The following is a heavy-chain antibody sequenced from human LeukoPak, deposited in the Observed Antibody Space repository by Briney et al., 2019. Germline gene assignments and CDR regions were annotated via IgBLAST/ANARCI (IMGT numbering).Heavy chain of an antibody. Sequence: SETLSLTCTGSGGSISSYYWSWIRQPAGKGLEWIGRIYASGSTNYNPSLKSRVTMSVDTSKNQFSLKLSSVTAADTAVYYCARPLDTYSSGWYQAPSGYWGQGTLVTVSS. V-gene: IGHV4-4*07. CDR2: IYASGST. CDR3: ARPLDTYSSGWYQAPSGY. D-gene: IGHD6-19*01. CDR1: GGSISSYY. J-gene: IGHJ4*02.